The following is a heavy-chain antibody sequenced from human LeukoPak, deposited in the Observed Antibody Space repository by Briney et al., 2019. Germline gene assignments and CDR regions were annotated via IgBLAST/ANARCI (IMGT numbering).Heavy chain of an antibody. CDR3: ASSDYGDYVGY. CDR1: GGSISSGDYY. Sequence: KSSETLSLTCTVSGGSISSGDYYWSWIRQPPGKGLEWIGYIYYSGSTYYNPSLKSRVTISVDTSKNQFSLKLSSVTAADTAVYYCASSDYGDYVGYWGQGTLVTVSS. V-gene: IGHV4-30-4*01. D-gene: IGHD4-17*01. CDR2: IYYSGST. J-gene: IGHJ4*02.